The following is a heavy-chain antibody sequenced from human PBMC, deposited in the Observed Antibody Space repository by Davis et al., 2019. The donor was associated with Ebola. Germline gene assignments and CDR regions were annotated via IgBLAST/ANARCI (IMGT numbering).Heavy chain of an antibody. CDR1: GYTFTSYA. J-gene: IGHJ5*02. V-gene: IGHV1-3*01. CDR3: ARGPVGGNHKNWFDP. CDR2: INAGNGNT. D-gene: IGHD4-23*01. Sequence: ASVKVSCKASGYTFTSYAMHWVRQAPGQRLEWMGWINAGNGNTKYSQKFQGRVTITRDTSASTAYMELSRLRSEDTAVYYCARGPVGGNHKNWFDPWGQGTLVTVSS.